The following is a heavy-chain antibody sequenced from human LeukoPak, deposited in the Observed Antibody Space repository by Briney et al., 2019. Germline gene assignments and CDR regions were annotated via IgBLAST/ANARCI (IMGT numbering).Heavy chain of an antibody. D-gene: IGHD2-8*01. CDR1: GYTFTGYY. CDR3: ARDRDIVPLFDP. Sequence: VASVKVSCKASGYTFTGYYMHWVRQAPGQGIEWVGWINPNSGGTNYAQKFQGRVTMTRDTSISTAYMELSRLRSDDTAVYYCARDRDIVPLFDPWGQGTLVTVSS. V-gene: IGHV1-2*02. J-gene: IGHJ5*02. CDR2: INPNSGGT.